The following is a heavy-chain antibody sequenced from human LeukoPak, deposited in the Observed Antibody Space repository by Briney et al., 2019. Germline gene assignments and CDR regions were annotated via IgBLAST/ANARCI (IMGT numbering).Heavy chain of an antibody. Sequence: GGSLRLSCAASGFTFSSYAMTWVRQAPGKGLEWVASINADGGEIHYVDSVKGRFTISRDNAKNSLYLQMNSLTAEDTAVHYCVRAYHPEGWFDPWGQGTLVTVSS. CDR2: INADGGEI. V-gene: IGHV3-7*04. D-gene: IGHD2-21*01. CDR3: VRAYHPEGWFDP. J-gene: IGHJ5*02. CDR1: GFTFSSYA.